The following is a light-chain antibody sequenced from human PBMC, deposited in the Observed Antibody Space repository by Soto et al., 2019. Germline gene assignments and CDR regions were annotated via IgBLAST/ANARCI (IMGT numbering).Light chain of an antibody. CDR2: GAS. J-gene: IGKJ1*01. V-gene: IGKV3-20*01. CDR1: QSVTNSQ. CDR3: HQYGSSPRT. Sequence: EIVLTQSPGTLSLSPGERANLSCRASQSVTNSQLAWYQQKPGQAPRLLIYGASNRATGIPDRFSGSGSGTDFTLTISTLEPEDCAVYHCHQYGSSPRTFGQGTKVDIK.